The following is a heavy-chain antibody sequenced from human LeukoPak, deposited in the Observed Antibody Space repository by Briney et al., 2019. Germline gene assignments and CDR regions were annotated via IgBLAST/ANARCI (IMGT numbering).Heavy chain of an antibody. J-gene: IGHJ4*02. CDR2: INSDGSRT. D-gene: IGHD1-26*01. Sequence: PGGSLRLSCAASGFTFSTSWMHWVRQAPGKGLVWVSRINSDGSRTTHADFVKGRFTISRDNAKNTLYLQMNSLRAEDTSVYYCARALGSPLDYWGQGNLVIVSS. CDR1: GFTFSTSW. CDR3: ARALGSPLDY. V-gene: IGHV3-74*03.